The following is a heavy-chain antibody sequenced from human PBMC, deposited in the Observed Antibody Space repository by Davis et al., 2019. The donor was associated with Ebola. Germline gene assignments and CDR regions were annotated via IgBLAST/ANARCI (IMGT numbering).Heavy chain of an antibody. D-gene: IGHD5-18*01. Sequence: GSLRLSCAASGFTVSSNYMSWVRQPPGKGLEWIGSIYYSGSTNYNPSLKSRVTISVDTSKNQFSLKLSSVTAADTAVYYCARMLQLWSNYFDYWGQGTLVTVSS. CDR3: ARMLQLWSNYFDY. V-gene: IGHV4-59*02. J-gene: IGHJ4*02. CDR2: IYYSGST. CDR1: GFTVSSNY.